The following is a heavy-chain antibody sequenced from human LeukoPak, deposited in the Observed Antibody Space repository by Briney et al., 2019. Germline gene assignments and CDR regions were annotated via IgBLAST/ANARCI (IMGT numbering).Heavy chain of an antibody. CDR1: GGSISSSSYY. CDR3: ARTGIAARHFDY. V-gene: IGHV4-39*07. CDR2: IYYSGST. J-gene: IGHJ4*02. D-gene: IGHD6-6*01. Sequence: SETLSLTCTVSGGSISSSSYYWGWIRQPPGKGLEWIGSIYYSGSTYHNPSLKSRVTISVDTSKNQFSLKLSSVTAADTAVYYCARTGIAARHFDYWGQGTLVTVSS.